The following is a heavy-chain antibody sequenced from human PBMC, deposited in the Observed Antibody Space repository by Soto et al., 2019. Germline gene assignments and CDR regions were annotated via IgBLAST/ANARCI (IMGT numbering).Heavy chain of an antibody. CDR2: MNPNSGNT. V-gene: IGHV1-8*01. CDR1: GYTFTNYD. J-gene: IGHJ6*02. Sequence: QVQLVQSGAEVKKPGASVKVSCKASGYTFTNYDVNWVRQAAGQGLEWMGWMNPNSGNTDYAQKFRDRVAMTRNTSIDTAYMELSSLTSEDTAVYYCASQGVDFWRVGHYYGLGVWGQGTAVTLAS. D-gene: IGHD3-3*01. CDR3: ASQGVDFWRVGHYYGLGV.